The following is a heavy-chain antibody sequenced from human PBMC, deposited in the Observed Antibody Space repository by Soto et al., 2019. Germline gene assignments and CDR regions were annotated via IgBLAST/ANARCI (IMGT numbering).Heavy chain of an antibody. V-gene: IGHV3-66*01. J-gene: IGHJ5*02. Sequence: EVQLVESGGGLVQPGGSLRLSCAASGFTVSSNYMSWVRQAPGKGLEWVSVIYSGGSTYYADSVKGRFTISRDNSKNTLYLQINSMTAENTAVSYCARFTVSLGYCSGGSCPDSFDPWGQGTLVTVSS. CDR2: IYSGGST. D-gene: IGHD2-15*01. CDR1: GFTVSSNY. CDR3: ARFTVSLGYCSGGSCPDSFDP.